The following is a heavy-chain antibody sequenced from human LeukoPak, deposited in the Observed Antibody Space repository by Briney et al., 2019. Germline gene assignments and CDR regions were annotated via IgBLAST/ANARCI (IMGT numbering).Heavy chain of an antibody. CDR1: GGSINSFY. CDR3: ARDYGGKFDY. Sequence: SETLSLTCTVSGGSINSFYWSWIRQPPGKGLEWIGYTYSSGNTNYNPSLKSRVTISVDTSRNQFSLKLSSVTAADTAVYYCARDYGGKFDYWGQGTLVTVSS. CDR2: TYSSGNT. J-gene: IGHJ4*02. V-gene: IGHV4-59*01. D-gene: IGHD4-23*01.